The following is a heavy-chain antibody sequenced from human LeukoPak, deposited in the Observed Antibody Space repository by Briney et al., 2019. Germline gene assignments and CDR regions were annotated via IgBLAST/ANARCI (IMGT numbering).Heavy chain of an antibody. V-gene: IGHV1-69*05. CDR2: SVPILDTT. CDR3: ARYSGTYAVFCDYYFFIDV. D-gene: IGHD2-2*01. CDR1: GDTFSSYA. J-gene: IGHJ6*03. Sequence: GSSVKVSCTSSGDTFSSYAISWGRQGPAPGVEWMWGSVPILDTTNYEKKYQGRVMITTDDSTRTASKELSSLRSDDTAVDYSARYSGTYAVFCDYYFFIDVWGKGTTVTVSS.